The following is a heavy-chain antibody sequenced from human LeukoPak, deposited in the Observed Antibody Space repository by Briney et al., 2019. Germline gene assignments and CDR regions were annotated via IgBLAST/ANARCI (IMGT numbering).Heavy chain of an antibody. CDR1: GFTFSTSG. D-gene: IGHD6-19*01. CDR3: ATDGYSSCDY. CDR2: ISSSSNTI. J-gene: IGHJ4*02. V-gene: IGHV3-48*01. Sequence: GGSLRLSCAASGFTFSTSGMNWVRQAPGKGLEWVSYISSSSNTIYYADSVKGRFTISRDNAKNSLYLQMNSLRAEDTAVYSCATDGYSSCDYWGQGTLVTVSS.